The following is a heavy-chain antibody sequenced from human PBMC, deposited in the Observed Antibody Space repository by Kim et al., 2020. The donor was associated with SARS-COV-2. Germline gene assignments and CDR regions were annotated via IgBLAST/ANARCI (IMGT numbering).Heavy chain of an antibody. V-gene: IGHV1-58*02. CDR1: GFTFTSSA. J-gene: IGHJ6*02. Sequence: SVKVSCKASGFTFTSSAMQWVRQARGQRLEWIGWIVVGSGNTNYAQKFQERVTITRDMSTSTAYMELSSLRSEDTAVYYCAAGNLWFGESHYYYYGMDVWGQGTTVTVSS. CDR3: AAGNLWFGESHYYYYGMDV. D-gene: IGHD3-10*01. CDR2: IVVGSGNT.